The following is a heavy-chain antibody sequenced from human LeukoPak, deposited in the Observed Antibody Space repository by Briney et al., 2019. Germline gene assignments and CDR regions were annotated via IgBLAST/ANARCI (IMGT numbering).Heavy chain of an antibody. V-gene: IGHV4-59*01. D-gene: IGHD6-13*01. CDR1: GGSIFSYY. CDR2: IYYSGST. CDR3: ARVRAGTPDY. Sequence: SETLSLTCSVSGGSIFSYYWSWIRQPPGKGLEWIGYIYYSGSTNYNPSLKSRVTISVDTSKNQFSLKLSSVTAADTAVYYCARVRAGTPDYWGQGTLVTVSS. J-gene: IGHJ4*02.